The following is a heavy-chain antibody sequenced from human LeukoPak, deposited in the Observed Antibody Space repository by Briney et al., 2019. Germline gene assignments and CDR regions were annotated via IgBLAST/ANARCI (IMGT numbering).Heavy chain of an antibody. J-gene: IGHJ5*02. D-gene: IGHD1-26*01. V-gene: IGHV4-59*13. Sequence: SETLSLTCTVSGGSINTYYRSWIRQPPGKGLEWIGYIYYSGSTNYNPSLKSRVTISVDTSKNQFSLKLTSVTAADTAVYYCARGAREWELLGNWFDPWGQGTLVTVSS. CDR1: GGSINTYY. CDR2: IYYSGST. CDR3: ARGAREWELLGNWFDP.